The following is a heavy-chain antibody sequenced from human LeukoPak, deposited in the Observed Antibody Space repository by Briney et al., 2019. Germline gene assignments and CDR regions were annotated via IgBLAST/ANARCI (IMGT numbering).Heavy chain of an antibody. CDR2: IKQDGSEK. CDR1: GFTFSSYW. D-gene: IGHD5-12*01. CDR3: ATLPDPYSGYPTNSDY. Sequence: GGSLRLSCAASGFTFSSYWMSWVRQAPGKGLEWVANIKQDGSEKYYVDSVKGRFTISRDNAKNSLYLQMNSLRAEDTAVYYCATLPDPYSGYPTNSDYWGQGTLVTVSS. V-gene: IGHV3-7*01. J-gene: IGHJ4*02.